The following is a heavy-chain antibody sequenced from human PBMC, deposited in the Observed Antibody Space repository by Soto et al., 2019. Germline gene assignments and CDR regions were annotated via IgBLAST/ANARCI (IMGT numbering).Heavy chain of an antibody. J-gene: IGHJ4*02. D-gene: IGHD3-10*01. CDR3: AKDPGSSYFDS. CDR1: GFIFTA. CDR2: ISDTGSST. Sequence: VQLLESGGGLVQPGGSLRLSCAASGFIFTAMNWVRQAPGKGLEWVSGISDTGSSTYYADSVKGRFTISRDNSKNTLYLQMDSLRADDTAVYYCAKDPGSSYFDSWGQGTLVTVSS. V-gene: IGHV3-23*01.